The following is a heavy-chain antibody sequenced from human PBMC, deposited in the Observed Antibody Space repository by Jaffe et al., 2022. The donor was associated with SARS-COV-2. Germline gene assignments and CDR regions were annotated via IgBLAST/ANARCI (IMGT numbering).Heavy chain of an antibody. Sequence: QVQLQESGPGLVKPSQTLSLTCTVSGGSISSGSYYWSWIRQPAGKGLEWIGRIYTSGSTNYNPSLKSRVTISVDTSKNQFSLKLSSVTAADTAVYYCARVHVRGGATAEYFQHWGQGTLVTVSS. CDR1: GGSISSGSYY. V-gene: IGHV4-61*02. D-gene: IGHD1-26*01. CDR3: ARVHVRGGATAEYFQH. CDR2: IYTSGST. J-gene: IGHJ1*01.